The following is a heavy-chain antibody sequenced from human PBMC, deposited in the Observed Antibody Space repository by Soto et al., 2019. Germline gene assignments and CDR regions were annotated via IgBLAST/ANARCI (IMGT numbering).Heavy chain of an antibody. Sequence: GGSLRLSCAASGFTFSSYAMSWVRQAPGKGLEWVSAISGSGGSTYYADSVKGRFTISRDNSKNTLYLQMNSLRAEDTAVYYCAKGSNYDSSGYADYWVHVTLVTVSS. J-gene: IGHJ4*01. CDR2: ISGSGGST. CDR3: AKGSNYDSSGYADY. CDR1: GFTFSSYA. D-gene: IGHD3-22*01. V-gene: IGHV3-23*01.